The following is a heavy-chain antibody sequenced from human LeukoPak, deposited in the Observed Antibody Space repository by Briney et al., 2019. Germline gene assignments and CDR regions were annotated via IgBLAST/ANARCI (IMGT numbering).Heavy chain of an antibody. CDR3: AKSSGPGGYYYYGMDV. Sequence: GGSLRLSCAASGFTFSSYGMHWVRQAPGKGLEWVSAISGDGGITYYADSVRGRFTISRDNSKSTLYLQMNSLRAEATAVYYCAKSSGPGGYYYYGMDVWGQGTTVTVSS. CDR2: ISGDGGIT. CDR1: GFTFSSYG. D-gene: IGHD3-22*01. V-gene: IGHV3-23*01. J-gene: IGHJ6*02.